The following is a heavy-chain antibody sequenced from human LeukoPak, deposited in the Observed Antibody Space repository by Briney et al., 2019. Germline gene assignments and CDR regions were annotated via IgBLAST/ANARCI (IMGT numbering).Heavy chain of an antibody. CDR3: ARDLIFGVVTGSLYMDV. V-gene: IGHV3-7*01. J-gene: IGHJ6*03. CDR2: IKQDGNEK. CDR1: GFTFSSYS. Sequence: PGGSLRLSCAASGFTFSSYSMNWVRQAPGKGLEWVANIKQDGNEKYYVDSVKGRFTISRDNAKNSLYLQMNSLRAEDTAVYYCARDLIFGVVTGSLYMDVWGKGTTVTVSS. D-gene: IGHD3-3*01.